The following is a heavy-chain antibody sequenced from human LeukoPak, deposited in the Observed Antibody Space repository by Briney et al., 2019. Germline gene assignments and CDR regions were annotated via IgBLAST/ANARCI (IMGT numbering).Heavy chain of an antibody. V-gene: IGHV4-59*01. CDR1: GGSISSYY. J-gene: IGHJ4*02. CDR2: IYYSGST. CDR3: ARDAVGGFDY. D-gene: IGHD3-3*01. Sequence: SETLSLTCTVSGGSISSYYWSWIRQPPGKGLEWIGYIYYSGSTNYNPSLKSRVTTSVDTSKNQFSLKLSSVTAADTAVYYCARDAVGGFDYWGQGTLVTVSS.